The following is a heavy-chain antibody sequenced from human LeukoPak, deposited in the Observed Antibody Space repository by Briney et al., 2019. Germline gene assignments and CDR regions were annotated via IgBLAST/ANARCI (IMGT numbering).Heavy chain of an antibody. CDR2: INPSGGST. Sequence: PRASVKVSCKASGYTFTSYYMHWVRQAPGQGLEWMGIINPSGGSTSYAQKFQGRVTITADKSTSTAYMELSSLRSEDTAVYYCARATVDTAMVTAWGQGTLVTVSS. CDR3: ARATVDTAMVTA. CDR1: GYTFTSYY. J-gene: IGHJ4*02. V-gene: IGHV1-46*01. D-gene: IGHD5-18*01.